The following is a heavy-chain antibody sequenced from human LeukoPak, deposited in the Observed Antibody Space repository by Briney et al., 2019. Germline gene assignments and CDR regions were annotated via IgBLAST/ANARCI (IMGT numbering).Heavy chain of an antibody. Sequence: RSAGSLRLSCAASGFTFSDYNMRWIRQAPGKGLEWVASISRSGSTKYYAGSVKGRFIISRDNAKKSLFLQMNSMRAEHPAVYYCARVLRYCSGGNCYSGGLAYMDVWGKGTTVTISS. J-gene: IGHJ6*03. CDR3: ARVLRYCSGGNCYSGGLAYMDV. CDR1: GFTFSDYN. CDR2: ISRSGSTK. D-gene: IGHD2-15*01. V-gene: IGHV3-11*01.